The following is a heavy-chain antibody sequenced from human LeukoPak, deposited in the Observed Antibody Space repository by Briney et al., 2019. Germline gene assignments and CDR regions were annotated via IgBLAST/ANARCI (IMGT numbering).Heavy chain of an antibody. D-gene: IGHD3-10*01. V-gene: IGHV4-59*01. CDR3: ARVDYSGSYDWFAP. Sequence: GTLSLTCPRCVGFHSTYLWNWLRQPGGKGREWIGYVYYSGSTNYKPSLKTRLTISVDTSKNQISLKLDSVTAADTAVYFCARVDYSGSYDWFAPWGQGTLVTVSP. CDR2: VYYSGST. J-gene: IGHJ5*02. CDR1: VGFHSTYL.